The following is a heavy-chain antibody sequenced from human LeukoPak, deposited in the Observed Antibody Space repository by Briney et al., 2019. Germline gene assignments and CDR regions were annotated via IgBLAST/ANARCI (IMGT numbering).Heavy chain of an antibody. V-gene: IGHV5-10-1*01. D-gene: IGHD2-15*01. CDR2: IDPSDSYT. CDR1: GYSFTSYW. Sequence: GESLKISCKGSGYSFTSYWISWVRQMPGKGLEWRGRIDPSDSYTNYSPSFQGHVTISADKSISTAYLQWSSLKASDTAMYYCARRRGYSGYCSGGSCYPSLYYFDYWGQGTLVTVSS. J-gene: IGHJ4*02. CDR3: ARRRGYSGYCSGGSCYPSLYYFDY.